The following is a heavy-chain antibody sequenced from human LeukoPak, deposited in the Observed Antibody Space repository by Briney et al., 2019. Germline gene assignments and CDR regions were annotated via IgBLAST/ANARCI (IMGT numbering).Heavy chain of an antibody. CDR3: ARGVRRFLEWVSMDV. V-gene: IGHV3-48*01. D-gene: IGHD3-3*01. CDR2: IGTSSTTI. CDR1: GFTFSSYT. J-gene: IGHJ6*03. Sequence: GGSLRLSCAASGFTFSSYTMNWVRQPPGKGLEWVSNIGTSSTTIYYADSVKGRFTISRDNAKNSLYLQMNSLRADDTAVYYCARGVRRFLEWVSMDVWGKGTTVTVSS.